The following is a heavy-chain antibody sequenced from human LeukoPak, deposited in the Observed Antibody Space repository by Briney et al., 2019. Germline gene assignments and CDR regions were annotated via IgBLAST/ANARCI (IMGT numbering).Heavy chain of an antibody. V-gene: IGHV4-61*01. CDR1: GGSVSSGSYY. CDR3: AGEDCSSTSCYGFDY. Sequence: SETLSLTCTVSGGSVSSGSYYWSWSRQPPGKGLEWIGYIYYSGSTNYNPSLKSRVTISVDTSKNQFSLKLSSVTAADTAVYYCAGEDCSSTSCYGFDYWGQGTLVTVSS. CDR2: IYYSGST. D-gene: IGHD2-2*01. J-gene: IGHJ4*02.